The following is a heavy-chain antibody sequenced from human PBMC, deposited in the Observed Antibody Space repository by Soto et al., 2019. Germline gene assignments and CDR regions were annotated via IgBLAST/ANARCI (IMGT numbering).Heavy chain of an antibody. CDR2: IKTDGSDT. V-gene: IGHV3-21*01. CDR1: GFTFSGYA. J-gene: IGHJ4*02. CDR3: ATEILYFDDYFDY. D-gene: IGHD3-9*01. Sequence: EGQLVESGGGLVKPGGSLRLSCAASGFTFSGYAMNWVRQAPGKGLEWVTSIKTDGSDTYYTDSVKGRFTISRDNAKNSLYLQMNGLRAEDTAVYYCATEILYFDDYFDYWGQGTLVTVSS.